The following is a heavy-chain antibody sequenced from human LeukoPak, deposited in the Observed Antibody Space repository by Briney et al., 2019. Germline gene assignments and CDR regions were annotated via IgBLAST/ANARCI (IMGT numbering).Heavy chain of an antibody. J-gene: IGHJ4*02. Sequence: SETLSLTCTVSGGSISSGDYYWSWIRQPPGKGLKWIGYIYYSGSTYYNPSLKSRVTISVDTSKNQFSLKLSSVTAADTAVYYCARERGDYYDSSGYYPDYWGQGTLVTVSS. CDR3: ARERGDYYDSSGYYPDY. D-gene: IGHD3-22*01. V-gene: IGHV4-30-4*01. CDR2: IYYSGST. CDR1: GGSISSGDYY.